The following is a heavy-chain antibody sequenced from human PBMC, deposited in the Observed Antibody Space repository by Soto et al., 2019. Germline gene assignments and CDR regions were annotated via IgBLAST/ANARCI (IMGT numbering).Heavy chain of an antibody. CDR2: INPHGGST. V-gene: IGHV1-46*01. CDR1: GDTFTSYY. CDR3: ARSSGGNFGIIIEGSNWFDP. D-gene: IGHD3-3*01. J-gene: IGHJ5*02. Sequence: ASEKVSCKAPGDTFTSYYLNWVRRAPGQGLEWMGVINPHGGSTKYAQKFQGRVTMTRDTSRSTVYMELRSLRSDDTAIYYCARSSGGNFGIIIEGSNWFDPWGQGTLVTVSS.